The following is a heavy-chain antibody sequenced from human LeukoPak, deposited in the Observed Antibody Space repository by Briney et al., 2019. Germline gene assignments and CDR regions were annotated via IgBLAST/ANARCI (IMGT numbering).Heavy chain of an antibody. CDR2: IYSGAST. Sequence: GGSLRLSCAASGSTVSSNYMTWVRQAPGKGLEWVSVIYSGASTYYADSVKGRFTISRDNSKNTLYLQMNSLRAEDTAVYYCAKGSAYSSSSNIDYWGQGTLVTVSS. CDR3: AKGSAYSSSSNIDY. D-gene: IGHD6-6*01. J-gene: IGHJ4*02. CDR1: GSTVSSNY. V-gene: IGHV3-53*01.